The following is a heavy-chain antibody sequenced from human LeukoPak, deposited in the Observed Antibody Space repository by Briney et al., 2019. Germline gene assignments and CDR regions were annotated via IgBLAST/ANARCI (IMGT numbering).Heavy chain of an antibody. CDR2: IYSGGST. V-gene: IGHV3-53*01. D-gene: IGHD6-13*01. Sequence: GGSLRLSCAASGFTVSSNYMSWVRQAPGKGLEGVSVIYSGGSTYYADSVKGRFTISRDNSKNTLYLQMNSLSAEHTAVYYCARVNSQQQLVHVSYYFDYWGQGTLVPVSS. CDR1: GFTVSSNY. J-gene: IGHJ4*02. CDR3: ARVNSQQQLVHVSYYFDY.